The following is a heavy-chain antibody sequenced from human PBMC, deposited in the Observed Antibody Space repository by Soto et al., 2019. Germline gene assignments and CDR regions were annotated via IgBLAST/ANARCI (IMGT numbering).Heavy chain of an antibody. Sequence: EVQLVESGGGLVQPGGSLRLSCAASGFTFSSYWMSWVRQAPGKGLEWVANIKGDGTEIYYVDSVKGRFTISRDNANNSLYLQMNSLRAEDTAVYYCARLVSAAANDYWGQGALVTVSS. D-gene: IGHD1-26*01. V-gene: IGHV3-7*04. CDR1: GFTFSSYW. J-gene: IGHJ4*02. CDR2: IKGDGTEI. CDR3: ARLVSAAANDY.